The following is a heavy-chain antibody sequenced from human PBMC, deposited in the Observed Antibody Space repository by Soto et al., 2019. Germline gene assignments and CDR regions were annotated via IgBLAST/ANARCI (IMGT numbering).Heavy chain of an antibody. CDR2: IWYDGSNK. V-gene: IGHV3-33*01. CDR1: GFTFSSYG. J-gene: IGHJ3*02. D-gene: IGHD3-3*01. CDR3: ARGRATIFGVVIDDAFDI. Sequence: PGGSLRLSCAASGFTFSSYGMHWVRQAPGKGLEWVAVIWYDGSNKYYADSVKGRFTISRDNSKNTLYLQMNSLRAEDTAVYYCARGRATIFGVVIDDAFDIWGQGTMVTVSS.